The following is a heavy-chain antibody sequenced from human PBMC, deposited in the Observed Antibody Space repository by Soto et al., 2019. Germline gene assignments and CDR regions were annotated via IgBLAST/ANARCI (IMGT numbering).Heavy chain of an antibody. V-gene: IGHV1-18*01. J-gene: IGHJ5*02. CDR1: GYTFTSYG. CDR3: ARVVGALGHWFDP. D-gene: IGHD1-26*01. CDR2: ISAYNGNT. Sequence: QVQLVQSGAEVKKPGASVKVSCKASGYTFTSYGISWVRQAPGQGLEWMGRISAYNGNTNYAQKLQGRVTMTKDTSTSTASMELRSLRSDDTAVYYCARVVGALGHWFDPWGQGTLVTVSS.